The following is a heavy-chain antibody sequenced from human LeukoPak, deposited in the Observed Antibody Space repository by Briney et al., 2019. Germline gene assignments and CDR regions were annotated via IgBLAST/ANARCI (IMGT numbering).Heavy chain of an antibody. CDR3: AVASMVTGDGMDV. Sequence: GGSLRLSCAASGFTFSSYAMSWVRQAPGKGLEWVSAISGSGGSTYYADSVKGRFTISRDNAKNSLYLQMNSLRAEDTAVYYCAVASMVTGDGMDVWGQGTTVTVSS. V-gene: IGHV3-23*01. J-gene: IGHJ6*02. CDR1: GFTFSSYA. CDR2: ISGSGGST. D-gene: IGHD3-10*01.